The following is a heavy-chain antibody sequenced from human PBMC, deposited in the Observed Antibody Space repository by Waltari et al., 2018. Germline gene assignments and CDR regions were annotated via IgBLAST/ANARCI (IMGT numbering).Heavy chain of an antibody. CDR3: ARHRIAVADY. D-gene: IGHD6-19*01. CDR1: GYSISSGYY. J-gene: IGHJ4*02. CDR2: IYHSGST. V-gene: IGHV4-38-2*01. Sequence: QVQLQESGPGLVKPSETLSLTCAVSGYSISSGYYWGWIRQPPGKGLEWIGSIYHSGSTYYNPSLKSRVTISVDTSKNQFSLKLSSVTAADMAVYYCARHRIAVADYWGQGTLVTVSS.